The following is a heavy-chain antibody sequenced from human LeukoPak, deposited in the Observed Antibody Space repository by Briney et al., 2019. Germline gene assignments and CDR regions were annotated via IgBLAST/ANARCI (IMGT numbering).Heavy chain of an antibody. J-gene: IGHJ5*02. CDR3: ARVSAHPFWFDP. CDR1: GYTFTSYG. Sequence: ASVKVSCKASGYTFTSYGISWVRQAPGQGLEWMGWISAYNGNTKYAQKLQGRVTMTTDTSTSTAYMELRSLRSDDTAVYYCARVSAHPFWFDPWGQGTLVTVSS. CDR2: ISAYNGNT. V-gene: IGHV1-18*01.